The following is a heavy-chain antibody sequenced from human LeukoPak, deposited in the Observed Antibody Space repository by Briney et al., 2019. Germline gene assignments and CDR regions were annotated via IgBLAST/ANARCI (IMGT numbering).Heavy chain of an antibody. J-gene: IGHJ6*03. CDR1: GFTFSDYY. CDR2: IKQDGSEK. Sequence: GGSLRLSCAASGFTFSDYYMSWVRQAPGKGLEWVANIKQDGSEKYYVDSVKGRFTISRDNAKNSLYLQMNSLRAEDTAVYYCARGQLELLSDYYYYMDVWGKGTTVTVSS. D-gene: IGHD1-1*01. CDR3: ARGQLELLSDYYYYMDV. V-gene: IGHV3-7*01.